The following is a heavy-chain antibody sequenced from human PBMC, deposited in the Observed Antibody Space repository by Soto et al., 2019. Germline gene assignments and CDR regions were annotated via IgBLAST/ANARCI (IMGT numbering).Heavy chain of an antibody. Sequence: PSETLSLTCTVSGGSISSSSYYWGWIRQPPGKGLEWIGSIYYSGSTYYNPSLKSRVTISVDTSKNQFSLKLSSVTAADTAVYYCAKPVYGSGSPDYWGQGTLVTVSS. D-gene: IGHD3-10*01. CDR3: AKPVYGSGSPDY. CDR1: GGSISSSSYY. V-gene: IGHV4-39*01. CDR2: IYYSGST. J-gene: IGHJ4*02.